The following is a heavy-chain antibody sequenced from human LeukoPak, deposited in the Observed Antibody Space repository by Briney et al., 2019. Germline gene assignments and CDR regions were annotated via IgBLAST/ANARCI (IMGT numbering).Heavy chain of an antibody. D-gene: IGHD6-6*01. CDR2: IRYDGSNK. J-gene: IGHJ4*02. V-gene: IGHV3-30*02. Sequence: GGSLRLFCAASGFTFSSYGMHWVRQAPGKGLDWVAFIRYDGSNKYYADSVKGRFTISRDNSKNTLYLQMNSLRAEDTAVYYCALWKYGNSPLDFWGQGTLVTVSS. CDR1: GFTFSSYG. CDR3: ALWKYGNSPLDF.